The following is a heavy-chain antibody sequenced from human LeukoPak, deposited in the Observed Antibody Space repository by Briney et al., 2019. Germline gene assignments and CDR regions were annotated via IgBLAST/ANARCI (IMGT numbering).Heavy chain of an antibody. Sequence: ASVKVSCKASGYTFTTYYIHWVRQAPGQGLEWMGVINPGGGSTSFAQKFQARLTMTRDTSTSTVSMELSGLNSEDTAVYYCAREIVVVPSAMGFDPWGQGTLVTVSS. CDR1: GYTFTTYY. D-gene: IGHD2-2*01. CDR2: INPGGGST. CDR3: AREIVVVPSAMGFDP. J-gene: IGHJ5*02. V-gene: IGHV1-46*01.